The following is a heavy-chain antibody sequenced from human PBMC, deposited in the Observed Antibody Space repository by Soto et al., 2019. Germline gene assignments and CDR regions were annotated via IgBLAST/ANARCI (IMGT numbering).Heavy chain of an antibody. CDR1: GFTFSSYA. CDR3: ARRGRGLYYDY. D-gene: IGHD3-10*01. Sequence: EVQLLESGGGLVQPGGSLRLSCAASGFTFSSYAMRWVRQAPGKGLEWVSAISGSGGSTYYADSVKGRFTISRDNSKNPPYLQMNSLRAEDTAVYYCARRGRGLYYDYWGQGTLVTVSS. J-gene: IGHJ4*02. CDR2: ISGSGGST. V-gene: IGHV3-23*01.